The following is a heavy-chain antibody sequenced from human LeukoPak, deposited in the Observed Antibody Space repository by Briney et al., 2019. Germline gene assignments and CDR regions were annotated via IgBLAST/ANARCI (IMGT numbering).Heavy chain of an antibody. CDR2: IYSGGST. D-gene: IGHD6-13*01. CDR3: ARVPVASWIQLDS. CDR1: GFTVSSNY. Sequence: GGSLRLSCAASGFTVSSNYMSWVRQAPGKGLEWVAIIYSGGSTYFADSVKGRFTISRDNSKNTLYLQMNSLRAEDTALYYCARVPVASWIQLDSWGQGTLVTVSS. V-gene: IGHV3-53*01. J-gene: IGHJ4*02.